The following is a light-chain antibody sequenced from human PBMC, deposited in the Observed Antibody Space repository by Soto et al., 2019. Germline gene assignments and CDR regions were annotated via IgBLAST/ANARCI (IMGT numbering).Light chain of an antibody. Sequence: DIQVTQSPSTLAACVGDRVTITCRASQSISSWLAWYQQKPGKAPKLLIYKASSLESGVPSRFSGSGSGTEFTRTISSLQHDDFATYYCQQYRKFGQGTKV. CDR1: QSISSW. CDR3: QQYRK. CDR2: KAS. V-gene: IGKV1-5*03. J-gene: IGKJ1*01.